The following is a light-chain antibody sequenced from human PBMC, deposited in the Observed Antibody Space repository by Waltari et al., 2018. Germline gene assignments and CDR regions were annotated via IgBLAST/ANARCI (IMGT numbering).Light chain of an antibody. CDR3: QQYDSYSLT. CDR2: KAS. Sequence: DIQMTQSPSTLSASVGDRVTITCRASQNINRWLAWYQQKPGTVPKLLIFKASSLKSGVTARFSGSGAGTEVTLTISSLQPDDFATYYCQQYDSYSLTFGGGTKVEI. J-gene: IGKJ4*02. CDR1: QNINRW. V-gene: IGKV1-5*03.